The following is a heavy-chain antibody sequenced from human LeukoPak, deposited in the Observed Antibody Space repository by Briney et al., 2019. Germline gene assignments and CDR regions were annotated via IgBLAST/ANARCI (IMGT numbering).Heavy chain of an antibody. V-gene: IGHV4-59*01. CDR2: IYHSGST. J-gene: IGHJ5*02. D-gene: IGHD1-14*01. CDR3: ARDFPESKGWGLDP. CDR1: GGSISSYY. Sequence: SETLSLTCTVSGGSISSYYWSWLRQTPGMGLEWIGYIYHSGSTKYNPSLKSRVTISVDTSKNQFSLKLSSVTAADTAVYYCARDFPESKGWGLDPWGQGTLVTVSS.